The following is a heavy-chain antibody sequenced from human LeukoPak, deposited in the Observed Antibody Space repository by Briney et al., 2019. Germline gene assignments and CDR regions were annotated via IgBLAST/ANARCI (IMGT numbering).Heavy chain of an antibody. J-gene: IGHJ4*02. V-gene: IGHV1-69*13. D-gene: IGHD2-15*01. CDR2: IIPIFGTP. CDR1: GDTFRSNA. CDR3: AFYLGYFSGGSCYHHFDY. Sequence: SVKVSCKASGDTFRSNAISWVRQAPGQGLEWMGGIIPIFGTPNYAQKFQGRVTITADESTSTAYMELSSLRSEDTAVYFCAFYLGYFSGGSCYHHFDYWGQGTLVTVSS.